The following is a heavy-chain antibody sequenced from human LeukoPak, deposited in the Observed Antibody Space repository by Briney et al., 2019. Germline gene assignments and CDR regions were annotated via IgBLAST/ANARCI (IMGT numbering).Heavy chain of an antibody. CDR2: INTDGSDGSST. CDR1: GFTFSNYW. D-gene: IGHD6-19*01. CDR3: ARVAAAGKWYFDL. J-gene: IGHJ2*01. Sequence: PGGSLRLSCAASGFTFSNYWMHWVRQGPGKGLVWVSRINTDGSDGSSTNYADSVKGRFTISRDNAKNTLYLQMNSLRAEDTAVYYCARVAAAGKWYFDLWGRGTLVTVSS. V-gene: IGHV3-74*01.